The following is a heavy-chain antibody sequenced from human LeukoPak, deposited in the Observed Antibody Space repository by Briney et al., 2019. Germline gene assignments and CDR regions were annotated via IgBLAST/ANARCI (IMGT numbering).Heavy chain of an antibody. CDR3: AKDLDSSGWSYFDY. CDR2: IYSGGST. CDR1: GFTFSSYA. D-gene: IGHD6-19*01. J-gene: IGHJ4*02. Sequence: GGSLRLSCAASGFTFSSYAMSWVRQAPGKGLEWVSVIYSGGSTYYADSVKGRFTISRDNAKNSLYLQMNSLRAEDTALYHCAKDLDSSGWSYFDYWGQGTLITVSS. V-gene: IGHV3-23*03.